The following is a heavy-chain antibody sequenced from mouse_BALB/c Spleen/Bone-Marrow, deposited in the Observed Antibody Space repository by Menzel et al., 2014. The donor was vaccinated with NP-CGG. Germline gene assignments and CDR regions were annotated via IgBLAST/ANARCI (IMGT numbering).Heavy chain of an antibody. J-gene: IGHJ2*01. CDR1: GYTFTSYW. CDR3: ARGGLHYFDY. D-gene: IGHD3-3*01. CDR2: IAPGSGST. V-gene: IGHV1S41*01. Sequence: ELVKPGASVKLSCKASGYTFTSYWINWIKQRPGQGLEWIGRIAPGSGSTYYNEMFKGKATLIVDTSSSTAYIQLSSLSSEDSAVYFCARGGLHYFDYWGQGTTLTVSS.